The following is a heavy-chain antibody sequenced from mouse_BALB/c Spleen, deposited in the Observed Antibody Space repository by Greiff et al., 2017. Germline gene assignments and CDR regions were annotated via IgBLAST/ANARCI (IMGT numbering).Heavy chain of an antibody. V-gene: IGHV1-5*01. D-gene: IGHD2-12*01. Sequence: VQLQQSGTVLARPGASVKMSCKASGYTFTSYWMHWVKQRPGQGLEWIGAIYPGNSDTSYNQKFKGKAKLTAVTSTSTAYMELSSLTNEDSAVYYCTRVQDDRYAMDYWGQGTTVTDSS. CDR3: TRVQDDRYAMDY. CDR2: IYPGNSDT. CDR1: GYTFTSYW. J-gene: IGHJ4*01.